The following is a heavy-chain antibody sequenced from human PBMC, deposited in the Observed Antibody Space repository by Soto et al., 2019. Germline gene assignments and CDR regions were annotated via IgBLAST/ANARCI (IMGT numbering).Heavy chain of an antibody. CDR2: IYYSGST. V-gene: IGHV4-31*03. CDR1: GGSISSGGYY. J-gene: IGHJ4*02. D-gene: IGHD1-26*01. CDR3: AGSPSSIHFDY. Sequence: TLSLTCTVSGGSISSGGYYWSWIRQHPGKGLEWIGYIYYSGSTYYNPSLKSRVTISVDTSKNQFSLKLSSVPAADTAVYYCAGSPSSIHFDYWGQGTLVTVSS.